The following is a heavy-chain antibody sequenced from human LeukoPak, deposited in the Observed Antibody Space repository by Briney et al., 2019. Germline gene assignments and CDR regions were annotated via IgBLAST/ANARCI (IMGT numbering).Heavy chain of an antibody. J-gene: IGHJ4*02. V-gene: IGHV3-53*01. CDR1: GFTVSSNY. CDR2: IYSGSST. D-gene: IGHD6-19*01. CDR3: ARVGSGWYIDY. Sequence: PGGSLRLSCAASGFTVSSNYMTWVRQAPGKGLEWVSVIYSGSSTYYADSVKGRFTISRDNSKNTLYLQMNSLRAEDTAVYYCARVGSGWYIDYWGQGTLVTVSS.